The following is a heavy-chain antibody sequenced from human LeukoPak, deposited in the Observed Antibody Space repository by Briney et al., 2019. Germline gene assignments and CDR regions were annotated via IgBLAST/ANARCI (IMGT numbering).Heavy chain of an antibody. CDR2: MIPIIGIA. D-gene: IGHD1-26*01. Sequence: AAVTVSCKASGGTFSSYAISWVRQAPRQGLEWRGRMIPIIGIAKYAQKFQGRVTLTADKSTSTAHMEVSRLRSEETAVYYSAREGSSGGPDYWGQGTLVTVSS. J-gene: IGHJ4*02. CDR3: AREGSSGGPDY. CDR1: GGTFSSYA. V-gene: IGHV1-69*04.